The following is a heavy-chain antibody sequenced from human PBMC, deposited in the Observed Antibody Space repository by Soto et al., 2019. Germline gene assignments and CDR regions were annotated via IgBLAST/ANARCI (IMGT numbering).Heavy chain of an antibody. Sequence: ASVKVSCKASGGTFSSYAISWVRQAPGQGLEWMGGIIPIFGTVNYAQKFQGRVTITADESTSTAYMELSSLRSEDTAVYYCARDPPSMVRGVITNPLYGMDVWGQGTTVTVSS. CDR3: ARDPPSMVRGVITNPLYGMDV. V-gene: IGHV1-69*13. J-gene: IGHJ6*02. CDR2: IIPIFGTV. D-gene: IGHD3-10*01. CDR1: GGTFSSYA.